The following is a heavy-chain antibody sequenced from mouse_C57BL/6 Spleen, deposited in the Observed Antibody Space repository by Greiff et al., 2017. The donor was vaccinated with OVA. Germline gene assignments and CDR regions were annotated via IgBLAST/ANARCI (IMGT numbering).Heavy chain of an antibody. D-gene: IGHD2-14*01. CDR3: ARRRYGDYAMDY. CDR2: IYPGSGST. Sequence: QVQLKESGAELVKPGASVKMSCKASGYTFTSYWITWVKQRPGQGLEWIGDIYPGSGSTNYNEKFKSKATLTVDTSSRTAYMQLSSLTSEDSAVYYCARRRYGDYAMDYWGQGTSVTVSS. CDR1: GYTFTSYW. J-gene: IGHJ4*01. V-gene: IGHV1-55*01.